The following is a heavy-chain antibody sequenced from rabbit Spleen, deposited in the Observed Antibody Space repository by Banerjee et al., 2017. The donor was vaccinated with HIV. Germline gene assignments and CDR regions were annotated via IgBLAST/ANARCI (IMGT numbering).Heavy chain of an antibody. CDR1: GFDFNNYY. CDR3: VREVAVKFNL. D-gene: IGHD4-1*01. CDR2: IDPVFGIT. Sequence: QLVESGGGLVQPGGSLTLSCKASGFDFNNYYMNWVRQAPGKGLGWIGYIDPVFGITNYANSVKGRFTISRDNTQKTLYLQLNSLTAADTATYFCVREVAVKFNLWGPGTLVTVS. J-gene: IGHJ4*01. V-gene: IGHV1S7*01.